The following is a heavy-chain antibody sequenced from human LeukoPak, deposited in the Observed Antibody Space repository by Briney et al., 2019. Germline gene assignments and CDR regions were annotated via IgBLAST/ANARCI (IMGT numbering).Heavy chain of an antibody. CDR1: GGSISGSY. CDR2: MYNSGST. D-gene: IGHD4-17*01. V-gene: IGHV4-59*01. J-gene: IGHJ4*02. CDR3: ARGIESYGDYGY. Sequence: SETLSLTCTVSGGSISGSYWSWIRQPPGKGLEWIAYMYNSGSTNYNPSLKSRVTISIDTSKNQFSLKMSSLTAADTAIYYCARGIESYGDYGYWGQGILVTVSA.